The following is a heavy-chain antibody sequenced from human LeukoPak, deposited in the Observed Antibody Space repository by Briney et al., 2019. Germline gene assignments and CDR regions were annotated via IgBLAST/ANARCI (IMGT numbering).Heavy chain of an antibody. CDR1: GGSISSGDYY. CDR2: IYYSGST. V-gene: IGHV4-30-4*01. Sequence: SETLSLTCTVSGGSISSGDYYWSWIRQPPGKGLEWIGYIYYSGSTYYNPSLKSRVTISVDTSKNQFSLKLSSVTAADTAVYYCARVEAYGLQVDYWGQGTLVTVSS. CDR3: ARVEAYGLQVDY. J-gene: IGHJ4*02. D-gene: IGHD2-21*01.